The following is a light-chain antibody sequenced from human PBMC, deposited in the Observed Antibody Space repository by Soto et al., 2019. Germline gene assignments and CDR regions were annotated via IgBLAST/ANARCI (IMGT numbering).Light chain of an antibody. V-gene: IGLV1-51*01. CDR3: GSWDSSLSAYV. CDR1: SSNIGGNS. Sequence: QSVLTQPPSVSAAPGQRVTISCSGSSSNIGGNSVSLYQQLPGTAPKLLIYDDDKRPSGIPDRFSGSKSGTSATLGITGFQTGDEADYYCGSWDSSLSAYVFGTGTKVTAL. CDR2: DDD. J-gene: IGLJ1*01.